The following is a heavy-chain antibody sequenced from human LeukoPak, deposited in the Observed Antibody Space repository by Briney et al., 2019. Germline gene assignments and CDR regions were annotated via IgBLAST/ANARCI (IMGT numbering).Heavy chain of an antibody. CDR2: IYYSGST. J-gene: IGHJ4*02. CDR3: ARESRLIGY. D-gene: IGHD3-22*01. CDR1: GGSISSYY. V-gene: IGHV4-59*12. Sequence: SETLSLTCTVSGGSISSYYWSWIRQPPGKGLEWIGYIYYSGSTNYNPSLKSRVTISVDTSKNQFSLKLSSVTAADTAVYYCARESRLIGYWGQGTLVTVSS.